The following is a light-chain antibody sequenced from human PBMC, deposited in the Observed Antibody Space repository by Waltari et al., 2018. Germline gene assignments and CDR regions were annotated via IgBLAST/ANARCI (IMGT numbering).Light chain of an antibody. V-gene: IGKV1-39*01. CDR3: QESYSIFT. CDR2: AAS. J-gene: IGKJ4*01. Sequence: DIPMTQSPSSLSASVGDRVAITCRASQSIRTYLNWYQQRPGKAPKLLIYAASNLQGGVPSRFSGSGSGTDFTLSISSLQPEDFATYYCQESYSIFTFGGGTKVEIK. CDR1: QSIRTY.